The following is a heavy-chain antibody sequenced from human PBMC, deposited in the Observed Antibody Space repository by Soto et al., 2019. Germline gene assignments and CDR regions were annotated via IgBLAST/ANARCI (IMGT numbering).Heavy chain of an antibody. D-gene: IGHD6-19*01. Sequence: PSETLSLTCTVSGGSISSYYWSWIRQPPGKVLEWIGYIYYSGSTNYNPSLKSRVTISVDTSKNQFSLKLSSVTAADTAVYYCASHMGSVAGTNYYYYGMDVWGQGTTVTVSS. J-gene: IGHJ6*02. V-gene: IGHV4-59*08. CDR1: GGSISSYY. CDR2: IYYSGST. CDR3: ASHMGSVAGTNYYYYGMDV.